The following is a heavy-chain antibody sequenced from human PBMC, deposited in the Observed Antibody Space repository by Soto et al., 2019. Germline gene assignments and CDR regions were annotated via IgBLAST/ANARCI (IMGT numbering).Heavy chain of an antibody. CDR3: ARQIYDSGTGPNFQYYFDS. CDR2: IDPSDSQT. D-gene: IGHD6-13*01. V-gene: IGHV5-10-1*01. Sequence: GESVKISCXGSGYSFAGYWITWVRQKPGKGLEWMGRIDPSDSQTYYSPSFRGHVTISVTKSITTVFLQWSSLRASDTAMYYCARQIYDSGTGPNFQYYFDSWGQGTPVTVSS. CDR1: GYSFAGYW. J-gene: IGHJ4*02.